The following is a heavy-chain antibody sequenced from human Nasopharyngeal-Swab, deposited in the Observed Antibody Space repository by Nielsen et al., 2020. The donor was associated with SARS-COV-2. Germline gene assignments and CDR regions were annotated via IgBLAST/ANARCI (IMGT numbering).Heavy chain of an antibody. CDR2: IYYNGIT. CDR3: ARAIKIFGAVVGSFDP. D-gene: IGHD3-3*01. Sequence: SETLSLTCSVSGGSMTSNNYYWGWLRQPPEKGLEWIGHIYYNGITYYNPSLKSRVTISLDTSKSQFSLKLTSVTAADTAVYYCARAIKIFGAVVGSFDPWGQGTLSPSSQ. J-gene: IGHJ5*02. CDR1: GGSMTSNNYY. V-gene: IGHV4-39*07.